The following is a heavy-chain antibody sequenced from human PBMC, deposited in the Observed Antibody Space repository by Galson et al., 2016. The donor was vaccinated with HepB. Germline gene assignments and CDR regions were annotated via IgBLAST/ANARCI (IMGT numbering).Heavy chain of an antibody. V-gene: IGHV3-23*01. CDR2: IRSAGDIT. D-gene: IGHD4-17*01. CDR3: ARTQRNGDELDY. CDR1: GFAFDRRA. J-gene: IGHJ4*02. Sequence: SLRLSCAASGFAFDRRALSWVRQAPGERLEWVSVIRSAGDITYYADSVKGRFTISRDNSKDKLYLQMNSLSAEDTAVYYCARTQRNGDELDYWGQGTLVTVSS.